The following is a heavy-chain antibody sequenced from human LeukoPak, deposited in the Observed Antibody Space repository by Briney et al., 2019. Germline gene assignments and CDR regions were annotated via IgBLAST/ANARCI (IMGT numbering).Heavy chain of an antibody. D-gene: IGHD5-24*01. J-gene: IGHJ4*02. CDR1: GGTFSSYA. Sequence: SVKVSCKASGGTFSSYAISWVRQAPGQGLEWMGGIIPIFGTANYAQKFQGRVTITTDESTSTAYMELSSLRSEDTAVYYCARSRDGYNKLDYWGQGTLVTVSS. CDR3: ARSRDGYNKLDY. V-gene: IGHV1-69*05. CDR2: IIPIFGTA.